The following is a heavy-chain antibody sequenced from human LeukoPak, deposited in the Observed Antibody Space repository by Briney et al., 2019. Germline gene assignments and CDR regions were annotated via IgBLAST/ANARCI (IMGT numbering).Heavy chain of an antibody. V-gene: IGHV3-48*01. CDR2: ISSSSSTI. CDR1: GFTFSSYT. Sequence: PGGSLRLSCAASGFTFSSYTMNWARQAPGKGLEWVSYISSSSSTIYYADSVKGRFTISRDNAKNSLYLQMNSLRAEDTAVYYCARTLGYSSSWYPFDFWGQGTLVTVSS. CDR3: ARTLGYSSSWYPFDF. D-gene: IGHD6-13*01. J-gene: IGHJ4*02.